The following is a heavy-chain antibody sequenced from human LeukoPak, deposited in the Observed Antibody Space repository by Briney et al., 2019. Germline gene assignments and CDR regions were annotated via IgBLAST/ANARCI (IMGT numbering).Heavy chain of an antibody. J-gene: IGHJ4*02. CDR2: ISGSGGST. CDR1: GFTFSSYA. CDR3: AKGRGKVPAGTHLDY. Sequence: QPGGSLRLSCAASGFTFSSYAMSWVPQAPGKGPEWVSAISGSGGSTYYADSVKGRFTISRDNSKNTLYLQMNSLRAEDTAVYYCAKGRGKVPAGTHLDYWGQGTLVTVSS. V-gene: IGHV3-23*01. D-gene: IGHD2-2*01.